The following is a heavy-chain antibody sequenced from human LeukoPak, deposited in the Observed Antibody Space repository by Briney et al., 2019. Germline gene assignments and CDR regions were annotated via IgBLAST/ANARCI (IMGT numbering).Heavy chain of an antibody. CDR1: GYTFTSYG. V-gene: IGHV1-18*01. CDR2: ISAYNGNT. Sequence: ASVKVSCKASGYTFTSYGISWVRQAPGQGLEWMGWISAYNGNTNYAQKLQGRVTMTTDTSTSTAYMELRNLRSDDTAVYYCARDRTDIAVVPAAPMGWFDPWGQGTLVTVSS. J-gene: IGHJ5*02. D-gene: IGHD2-2*01. CDR3: ARDRTDIAVVPAAPMGWFDP.